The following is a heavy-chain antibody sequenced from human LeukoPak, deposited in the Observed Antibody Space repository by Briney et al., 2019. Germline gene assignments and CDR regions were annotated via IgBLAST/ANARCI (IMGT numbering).Heavy chain of an antibody. CDR3: ASSVVTEYYFDY. CDR1: GFTFSSYW. D-gene: IGHD2-21*02. Sequence: GGSLRLSCAASGFTFSSYWMSWVRQAPGRGLEWVANIRQDGSEKYYVDSVKGRFTISRDSAKNSLYLQMNSLRAEDTAVYYCASSVVTEYYFDYWGQGTLVTVSS. CDR2: IRQDGSEK. V-gene: IGHV3-7*01. J-gene: IGHJ4*02.